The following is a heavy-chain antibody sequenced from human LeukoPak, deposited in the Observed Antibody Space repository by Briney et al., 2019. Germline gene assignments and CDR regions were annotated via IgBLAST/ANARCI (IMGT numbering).Heavy chain of an antibody. D-gene: IGHD5-18*01. V-gene: IGHV1-69*05. CDR3: ARGHTAMASNWFDP. CDR1: GGTFSSYA. Sequence: SVKVSCKASGGTFSSYAISWVRQAPGQGLEWIGGIIPIFGTANYAQKFQGRVTITTDESTSTAYMELSSLRSEDTAVYYCARGHTAMASNWFDPWGQGTLVTVSS. CDR2: IIPIFGTA. J-gene: IGHJ5*02.